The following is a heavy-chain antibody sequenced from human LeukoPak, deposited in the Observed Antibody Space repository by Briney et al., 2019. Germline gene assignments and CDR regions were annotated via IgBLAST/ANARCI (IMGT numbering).Heavy chain of an antibody. D-gene: IGHD6-13*01. CDR1: GYTFTSYC. CDR3: ARDFGQQPP. CDR2: ISVYNGNT. V-gene: IGHV1-18*01. J-gene: IGHJ5*02. Sequence: ASVKVSCKVSGYTFTSYCISWVRQAPGQGLEWMGWISVYNGNTNYAQKLQGIVTMTTDTSTNTAYMERRSLRSDDTAVYYCARDFGQQPPWGQETLVTVSS.